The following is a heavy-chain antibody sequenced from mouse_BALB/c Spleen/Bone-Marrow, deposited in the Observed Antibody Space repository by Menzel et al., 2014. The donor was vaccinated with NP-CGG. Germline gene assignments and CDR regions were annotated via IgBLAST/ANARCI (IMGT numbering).Heavy chain of an antibody. CDR2: ISYDGSN. Sequence: EVKLQEPGPGLVKPSQSLSLTCSVTGYSITSGYYWNWIRQFPGNRLEWMGYISYDGSNNYNPSLKNRVSITRDTSKNQFFLRLISVTAEDSATYYCSRERTEGAMDSWGQGTSVTVSS. CDR1: GYSITSGYY. J-gene: IGHJ4*01. V-gene: IGHV3-6*02. CDR3: SRERTEGAMDS.